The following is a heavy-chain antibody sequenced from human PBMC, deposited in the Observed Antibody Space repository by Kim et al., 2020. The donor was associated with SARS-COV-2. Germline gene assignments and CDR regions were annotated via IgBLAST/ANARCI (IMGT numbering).Heavy chain of an antibody. Sequence: SGPTLVNPTQTLTLTCTFSGFSLSTSGVGVGWIRQPPGKALEWLALIYWDDDKRYSPSLKSRLTITKDTSKNQVVLTMTNMDPVDTATYYCAHLYYDILTGYSLWFDPWGQGTLVTVSS. D-gene: IGHD3-9*01. V-gene: IGHV2-5*02. J-gene: IGHJ5*02. CDR2: IYWDDDK. CDR1: GFSLSTSGVG. CDR3: AHLYYDILTGYSLWFDP.